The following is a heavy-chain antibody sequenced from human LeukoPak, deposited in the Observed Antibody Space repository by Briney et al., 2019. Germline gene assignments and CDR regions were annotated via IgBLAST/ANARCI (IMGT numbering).Heavy chain of an antibody. V-gene: IGHV1-18*01. CDR3: ARDTPFNYDFWSGLTYYFDY. CDR2: ISAYNGNT. J-gene: IGHJ4*02. CDR1: GYTFTSYG. Sequence: ASVKVSCKASGYTFTSYGISWVRQAPGQGLEWMGWISAYNGNTNYAQKLQGRVTMTTDTSTSTAYMELRSLRSDDTAVYYCARDTPFNYDFWSGLTYYFDYWGQGTLVTVSS. D-gene: IGHD3-3*01.